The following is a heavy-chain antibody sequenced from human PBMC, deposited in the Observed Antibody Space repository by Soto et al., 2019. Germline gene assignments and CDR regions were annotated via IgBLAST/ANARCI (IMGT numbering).Heavy chain of an antibody. CDR1: GGSISSGDYY. J-gene: IGHJ4*02. CDR2: IYYSGST. Sequence: SETLSLTCTVSGGSISSGDYYWSWIRQPPGKGLEWIGYIYYSGSTYYNPSLKSRVTISVDTSKNQFSLKLSSVTAADTAVYYCAREGGIAVAGNIDYWGQGTLVTVSS. V-gene: IGHV4-30-4*01. CDR3: AREGGIAVAGNIDY. D-gene: IGHD6-19*01.